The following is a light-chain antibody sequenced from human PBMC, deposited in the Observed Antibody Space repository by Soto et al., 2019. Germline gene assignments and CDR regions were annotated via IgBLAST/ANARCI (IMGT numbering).Light chain of an antibody. CDR2: GAS. V-gene: IGKV3-15*01. Sequence: EIVMTQSPATLSVSPGERATLSCRASRSVSSDLAWYHQKPGQAPRLLIYGASTRATGIPARFSGSGSGTEFTLTINSLQSEDFAVYYCQQYNNWPRTFGQGTQVDIK. CDR1: RSVSSD. J-gene: IGKJ1*01. CDR3: QQYNNWPRT.